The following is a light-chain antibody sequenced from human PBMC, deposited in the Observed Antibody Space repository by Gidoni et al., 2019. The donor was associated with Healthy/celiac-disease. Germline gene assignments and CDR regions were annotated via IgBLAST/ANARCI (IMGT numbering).Light chain of an antibody. J-gene: IGKJ5*01. V-gene: IGKV1-39*01. CDR1: QSISSY. CDR2: AAS. CDR3: QQSYRQEIT. Sequence: DIQMTQSPSSLSASAGDRVTITCRASQSISSYLNWYQQKPGKAPKLLIYAASSLQSGIPSRFSGSGSGTDFTLTISSLQPEDFATYYCQQSYRQEITFGQGTRLEIK.